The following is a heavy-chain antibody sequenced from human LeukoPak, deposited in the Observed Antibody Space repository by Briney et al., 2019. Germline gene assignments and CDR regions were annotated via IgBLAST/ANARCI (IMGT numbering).Heavy chain of an antibody. J-gene: IGHJ4*02. CDR2: IHFNGNT. CDR1: GDSISGGTFY. Sequence: SETLSLTCAVSGDSISGGTFYWGWVRQPPGQGLEWIGSIHFNGNTYYNPSLKSPVTISVDMPKNQFSLNLSSVTVADTAVYYCAGRVGATIWTGLHFWGQGILVTVSS. D-gene: IGHD1-26*01. V-gene: IGHV4-39*01. CDR3: AGRVGATIWTGLHF.